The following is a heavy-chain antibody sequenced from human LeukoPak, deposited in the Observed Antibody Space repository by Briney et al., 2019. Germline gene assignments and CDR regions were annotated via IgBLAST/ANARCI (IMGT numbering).Heavy chain of an antibody. D-gene: IGHD3-9*01. CDR3: AMKYYDILTGQYYYYYGMDV. CDR2: TSGSGGST. CDR1: GFTFSSYA. V-gene: IGHV3-23*01. Sequence: QPGGSLRLSCAASGFTFSSYAMSWVRQAPGKGLEWVSATSGSGGSTYYADSVKGRFTISRDNSKNTLYLQMNSLRAEDTAVYYCAMKYYDILTGQYYYYYGMDVWGQGTTVTVSS. J-gene: IGHJ6*02.